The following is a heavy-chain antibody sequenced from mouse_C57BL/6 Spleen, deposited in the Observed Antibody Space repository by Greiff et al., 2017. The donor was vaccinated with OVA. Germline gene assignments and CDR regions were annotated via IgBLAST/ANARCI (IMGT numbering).Heavy chain of an antibody. D-gene: IGHD4-1*01. CDR2: ISSGGDYI. V-gene: IGHV5-9-1*02. CDR1: GFTFSSYA. CDR3: TRGGELDYFDY. Sequence: EVKLVESGAGLVKPGGSLKLSCAASGFTFSSYAMSWVRQTPEKRLEWVAYISSGGDYIYYADTVKGRFTISRDNARNTLYLQMSRLKSEDTAMYYGTRGGELDYFDYWGQGTTLTVSS. J-gene: IGHJ2*01.